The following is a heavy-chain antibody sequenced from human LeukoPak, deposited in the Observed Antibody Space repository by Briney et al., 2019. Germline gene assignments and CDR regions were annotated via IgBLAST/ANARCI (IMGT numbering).Heavy chain of an antibody. CDR3: ARGPTRQNYYGMDV. Sequence: ASVKVSCKASGGTFSSYAISWVRQAPGQGLEWMGRIIPILGIANYAQKSQGRVTITADKSTSTAYMELSSLRSEDTAVYYCARGPTRQNYYGMDVWGQGTTVTVSS. CDR2: IIPILGIA. CDR1: GGTFSSYA. V-gene: IGHV1-69*04. J-gene: IGHJ6*02.